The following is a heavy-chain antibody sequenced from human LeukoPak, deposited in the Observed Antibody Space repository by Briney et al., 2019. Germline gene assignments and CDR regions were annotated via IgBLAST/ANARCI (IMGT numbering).Heavy chain of an antibody. CDR1: GFAFDDYT. D-gene: IGHD2-2*01. CDR3: AKEAVGYCSSTSCRGIDY. V-gene: IGHV3-23*01. CDR2: ISGSGGST. Sequence: GGSLRLSCTASGFAFDDYTMSWVRQAPGKGLEWVSAISGSGGSTYYADSVKGRFTISRDNSKNTLYLQMNSLRAEDTAVYYCAKEAVGYCSSTSCRGIDYWGQGTLVTVSS. J-gene: IGHJ4*02.